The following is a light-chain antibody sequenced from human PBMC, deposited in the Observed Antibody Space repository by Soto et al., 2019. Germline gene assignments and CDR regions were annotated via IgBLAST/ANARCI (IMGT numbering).Light chain of an antibody. Sequence: QSALTQPASVSGSPGQSITISCTGTSSDVGAYNYVSWYQQHPGKAPKLMIYDVSYRPSGVSNRFSGSKSVNTASLTISGLQAEDEADYYCSSYTSSSTVVFGGGTKLTVL. V-gene: IGLV2-14*01. CDR1: SSDVGAYNY. J-gene: IGLJ2*01. CDR2: DVS. CDR3: SSYTSSSTVV.